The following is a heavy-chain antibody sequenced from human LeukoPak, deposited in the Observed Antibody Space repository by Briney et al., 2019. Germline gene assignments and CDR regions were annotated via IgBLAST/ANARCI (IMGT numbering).Heavy chain of an antibody. CDR3: ASLGGYYESRNSSQLETFDI. V-gene: IGHV4-59*01. Sequence: PSETLSLTCTVSDGSINNYFWSWIRQPPGKGLEWIGYIHNSGSSNYNPSLKSRATFAVDTSENQLSLRLNSVTAADTAVYYCASLGGYYESRNSSQLETFDIWGPGTMVTVSS. CDR2: IHNSGSS. D-gene: IGHD3-22*01. CDR1: DGSINNYF. J-gene: IGHJ3*02.